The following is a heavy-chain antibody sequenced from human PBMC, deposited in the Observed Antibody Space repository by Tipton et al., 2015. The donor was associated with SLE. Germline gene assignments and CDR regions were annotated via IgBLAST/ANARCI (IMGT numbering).Heavy chain of an antibody. CDR3: ARDSSAPSITMVQGGGYFDL. D-gene: IGHD3-10*01. CDR2: IYHSGST. V-gene: IGHV4-30-2*01. Sequence: TLSLTCAVSGGSISSGGYSWSWIRQPPGKGLEWIGYIYHSGSTYYNPSLKSRVTISVDRSKNQFSLKLSSVTAADTAVYYCARDSSAPSITMVQGGGYFDLWGRGTLVTVSS. CDR1: GGSISSGGYS. J-gene: IGHJ2*01.